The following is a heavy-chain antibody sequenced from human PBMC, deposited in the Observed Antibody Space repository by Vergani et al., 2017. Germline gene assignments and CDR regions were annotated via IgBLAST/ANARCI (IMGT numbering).Heavy chain of an antibody. CDR3: ARASHCINCYSEGPNGPGYYYMDV. D-gene: IGHD2-21*01. CDR1: GASVSRGTYY. J-gene: IGHJ6*03. Sequence: QVQLQESGPGLLKPSQTLSLTCTVSGASVSRGTYYWTWIRQPPGKKLEWIVRMYTSGHTIYNPSLESRVTMSVDTSKNQFSLQLSSVTAADTAVYYCARASHCINCYSEGPNGPGYYYMDVWGKGTTVTVSS. CDR2: MYTSGHT. V-gene: IGHV4-61*02.